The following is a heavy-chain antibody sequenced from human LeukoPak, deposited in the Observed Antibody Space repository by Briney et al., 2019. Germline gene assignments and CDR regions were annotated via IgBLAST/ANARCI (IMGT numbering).Heavy chain of an antibody. D-gene: IGHD2-2*01. CDR2: INHSGST. CDR3: ARLMGYCSSTSCYAWWFDP. J-gene: IGHJ5*02. CDR1: GGSFSGYY. Sequence: PSETLSLTCAVYGGSFSGYYWSWIRQPPGKGLEWIGEINHSGSTNYNPSLKSRVTISVDTSKNQFSLKLSSVTAADTAVYYCARLMGYCSSTSCYAWWFDPWGQGPLVPVSS. V-gene: IGHV4-34*01.